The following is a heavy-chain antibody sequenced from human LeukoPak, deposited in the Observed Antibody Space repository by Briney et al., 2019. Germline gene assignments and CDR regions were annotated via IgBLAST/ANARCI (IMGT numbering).Heavy chain of an antibody. CDR2: IKQDGSEK. CDR3: ARDIEVNLLWPHGGVY. V-gene: IGHV3-7*01. CDR1: GFTFSSYW. J-gene: IGHJ4*02. D-gene: IGHD3-10*01. Sequence: PGGSLRLSCAASGFTFSSYWMSWVRQAPGKGLEWVSNIKQDGSEKYYVDSVKGRFTISSDNAKNSLYLQMNSLRAEDTAVYYCARDIEVNLLWPHGGVYWGQGILVTVSS.